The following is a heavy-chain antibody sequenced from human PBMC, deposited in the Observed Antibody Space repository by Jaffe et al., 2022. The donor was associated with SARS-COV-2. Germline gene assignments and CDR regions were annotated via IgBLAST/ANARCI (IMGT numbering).Heavy chain of an antibody. V-gene: IGHV1-3*04. CDR3: ARKFYYGSGSFTWFDP. CDR2: INTASGDT. D-gene: IGHD3-10*01. J-gene: IGHJ5*02. Sequence: QVQLVQSGAEVKKPGASVKVSCQASGYTFTTYSIHWMRQAPGQGLEWMGWINTASGDTKYSQQFQARVTITMDTSASTAYMELSSLTSEDTAVYYCARKFYYGSGSFTWFDPWGQGTLVTVSS. CDR1: GYTFTTYS.